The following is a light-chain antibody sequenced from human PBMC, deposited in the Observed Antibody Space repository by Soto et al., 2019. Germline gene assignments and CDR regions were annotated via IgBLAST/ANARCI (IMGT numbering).Light chain of an antibody. CDR1: QSVLYSTNDKNY. J-gene: IGKJ1*01. CDR2: WAS. Sequence: DIVMTQSPDSLAVPLGERATINCKSSQSVLYSTNDKNYLAWYQQKPGQPPELILYWASTRQSGVPDRFSGSGSGTDFTLTISSLQAEDVAIYYCQQYFSTPPTFGQGTRVEIK. V-gene: IGKV4-1*01. CDR3: QQYFSTPPT.